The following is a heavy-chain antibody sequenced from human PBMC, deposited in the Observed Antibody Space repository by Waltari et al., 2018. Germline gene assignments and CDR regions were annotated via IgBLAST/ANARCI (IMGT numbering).Heavy chain of an antibody. CDR1: GGSISSGSYY. V-gene: IGHV4-61*09. CDR2: LYPMGST. Sequence: QVQLQESGPGLVKPSQTLSLTCTVSGGSISSGSYYWSWIRQPAGKGLEWIGYLYPMGSTNYNPSLKSRVTISVDTSKNQCSLKLSSVTAADTAVYYCARSSSGWANGDYWGQGTLVTVSS. D-gene: IGHD6-19*01. CDR3: ARSSSGWANGDY. J-gene: IGHJ4*02.